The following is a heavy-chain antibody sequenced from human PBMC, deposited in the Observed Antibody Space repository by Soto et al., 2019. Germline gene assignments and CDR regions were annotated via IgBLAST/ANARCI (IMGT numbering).Heavy chain of an antibody. V-gene: IGHV1-2*04. CDR1: GYTFTGYY. CDR3: ARARFDYGDYADAFDI. J-gene: IGHJ3*02. D-gene: IGHD4-17*01. CDR2: INPNSGGT. Sequence: GPSVKVSCKASGYTFTGYYMHWVRQAPGQGLEWMGWINPNSGGTNYAQKFQGWVTMTRDTSISTAYMELSRLRSDDTAVYYCARARFDYGDYADAFDIWGQGTMVTVSS.